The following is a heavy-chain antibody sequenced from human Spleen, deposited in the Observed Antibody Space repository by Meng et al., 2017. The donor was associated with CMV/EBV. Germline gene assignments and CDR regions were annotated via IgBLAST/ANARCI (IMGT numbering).Heavy chain of an antibody. CDR3: AKDVRYCSSTSCYEAP. CDR1: GFTFSSYT. J-gene: IGHJ5*02. Sequence: GESLKISCAASGFTFSSYTLNWVRQAPGKGLEWVSYIGSNSRTIYYLDSVKGRFTISRDNSKNTLYLQMNSLRAEDTAVYYCAKDVRYCSSTSCYEAPWGQGTLVTVSS. V-gene: IGHV3-48*01. D-gene: IGHD2-2*01. CDR2: IGSNSRTI.